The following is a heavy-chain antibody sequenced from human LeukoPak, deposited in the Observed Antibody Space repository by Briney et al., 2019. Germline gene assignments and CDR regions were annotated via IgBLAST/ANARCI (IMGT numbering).Heavy chain of an antibody. V-gene: IGHV4-4*09. J-gene: IGHJ5*02. Sequence: PSETLSLTCTVSGGSISSYYWSWIRQPPGKGPEWIGYIYTSGSTNYNPSLKSRVTISVDTSKNQFSLKLSSVTAADTAVYYCARHVRRVAPFDPWGQGTLVTVSS. D-gene: IGHD3-10*02. CDR2: IYTSGST. CDR3: ARHVRRVAPFDP. CDR1: GGSISSYY.